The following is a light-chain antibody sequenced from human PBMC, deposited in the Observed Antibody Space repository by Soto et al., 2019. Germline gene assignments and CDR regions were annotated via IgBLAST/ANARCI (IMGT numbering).Light chain of an antibody. V-gene: IGKV3-15*01. Sequence: IVFAQSPGTLSLSSGEKATLPCRASQSVSSNLAWYPQKPGQAPRLLIYGASRRATGFPARFSGSGSGTDFTLTISSLQSEDFAVYYCQQFDNWPWTFGQGTKVDIK. CDR1: QSVSSN. CDR2: GAS. CDR3: QQFDNWPWT. J-gene: IGKJ1*01.